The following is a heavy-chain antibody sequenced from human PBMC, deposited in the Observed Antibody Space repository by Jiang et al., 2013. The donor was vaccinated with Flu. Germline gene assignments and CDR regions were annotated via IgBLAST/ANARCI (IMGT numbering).Heavy chain of an antibody. V-gene: IGHV1-3*01. CDR3: ARIGSPTSKVGALGP. CDR2: AGNGNT. Sequence: AGNGNTKYSQKFQGRVTITRDTSASTAYMELSSLRSEDAAVYYCARIGSPTSKVGALGPWGQGTLVTVSS. D-gene: IGHD1-26*01. J-gene: IGHJ4*02.